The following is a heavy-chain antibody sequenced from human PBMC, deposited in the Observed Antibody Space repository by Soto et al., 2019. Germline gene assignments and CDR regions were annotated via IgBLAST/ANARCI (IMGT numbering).Heavy chain of an antibody. Sequence: ASVKVSCKASGYTFTSYDINWVRQATGQGLEWMGWMNPNSGNTGYAQKFQGRVTMTRNTSISTAYMELSSLRSEDTAVYYCAISENHRAVWLLVDYYYGKDVWGQGTTVTVSS. J-gene: IGHJ6*02. CDR1: GYTFTSYD. V-gene: IGHV1-8*01. D-gene: IGHD3-22*01. CDR3: AISENHRAVWLLVDYYYGKDV. CDR2: MNPNSGNT.